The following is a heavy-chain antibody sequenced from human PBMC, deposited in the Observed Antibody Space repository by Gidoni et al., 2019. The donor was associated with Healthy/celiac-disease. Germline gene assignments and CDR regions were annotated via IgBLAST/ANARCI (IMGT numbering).Heavy chain of an antibody. Sequence: QVQLQQRGAGPLKPSENLSITCAVYGGSFSGYYWSWIRQPPGTGLEWIVEINHSGSTNYNPSLKSRITISVDTSKNQFSLKLSSVTAADTAVYYCARDDPLLGFDYWGQRTLVTVSS. CDR2: INHSGST. J-gene: IGHJ4*02. CDR3: ARDDPLLGFDY. CDR1: GGSFSGYY. D-gene: IGHD3-16*01. V-gene: IGHV4-34*01.